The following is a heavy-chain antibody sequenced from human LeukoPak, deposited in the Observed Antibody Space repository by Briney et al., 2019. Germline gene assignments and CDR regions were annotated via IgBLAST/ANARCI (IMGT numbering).Heavy chain of an antibody. CDR3: ARERGYCSSTSCPPDY. J-gene: IGHJ4*02. CDR2: IYTSGST. Sequence: SETLSLTCTVSGGSISSYYWSWIRQPAGKGLEWIGRIYTSGSTNYNPSLKSRVTMSVDTSKNQFSLKLSSVTAADTAVYYCARERGYCSSTSCPPDYWGQGTLVTVSS. V-gene: IGHV4-4*07. CDR1: GGSISSYY. D-gene: IGHD2-2*01.